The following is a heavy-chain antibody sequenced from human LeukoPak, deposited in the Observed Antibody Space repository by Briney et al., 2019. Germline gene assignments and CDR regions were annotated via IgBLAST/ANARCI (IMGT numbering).Heavy chain of an antibody. CDR3: AREYSSSSGLDY. J-gene: IGHJ4*02. V-gene: IGHV3-74*01. CDR1: GFTFSSYW. CDR2: INSDGSST. D-gene: IGHD6-6*01. Sequence: GGSLRLSCAAPGFTFSSYWMHWVRQAPGKGLVWVSRINSDGSSTSYADSVKGRFTISRDNAKNTLYLQMNSLRAEDTAVYYCAREYSSSSGLDYWGQGTLVTVSS.